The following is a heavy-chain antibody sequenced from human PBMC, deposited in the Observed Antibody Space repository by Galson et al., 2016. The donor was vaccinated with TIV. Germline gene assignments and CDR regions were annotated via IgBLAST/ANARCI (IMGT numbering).Heavy chain of an antibody. Sequence: SVKVSCKASGVIFRNFAITWVRQAPGQGLEWMGRITPIFGTTKYAQKFQGRVTLTADDSTSTAYMELSLLRSEDTAIYYCARVRGEFYESSGYYESWGQGTLVSVSS. J-gene: IGHJ5*02. D-gene: IGHD3-22*01. V-gene: IGHV1-69*13. CDR3: ARVRGEFYESSGYYES. CDR1: GVIFRNFA. CDR2: ITPIFGTT.